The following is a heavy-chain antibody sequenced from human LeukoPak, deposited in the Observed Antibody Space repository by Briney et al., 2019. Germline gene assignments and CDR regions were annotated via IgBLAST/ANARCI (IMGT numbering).Heavy chain of an antibody. CDR3: ARPVYCNVTTCTGPLHI. D-gene: IGHD2/OR15-2a*01. CDR1: GASLNNYY. V-gene: IGHV4-34*01. Sequence: PSETLSLTCAVYGASLNNYYWAWIRQSPVKGLEWIGEIDHVGRSRYNPSLKSRLTISVDTSKNQFSLRLSSVTAADTALYFCARPVYCNVTTCTGPLHIWGQGTMVTVSS. CDR2: IDHVGRS. J-gene: IGHJ3*02.